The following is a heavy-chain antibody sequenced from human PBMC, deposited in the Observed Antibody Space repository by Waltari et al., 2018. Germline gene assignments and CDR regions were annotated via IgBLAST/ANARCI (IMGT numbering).Heavy chain of an antibody. J-gene: IGHJ4*02. Sequence: EVQLLESGGGLVQPGGSLRLSCAASGFPFRSYAMSWVRRAPGKGLAWVSAISGSGGSTYYADSVKGRFTISRDNSKNTLYLQMNSLRAEDTAVYYCAKEVLGYSSGPSFDYWGQGTLVTVSS. V-gene: IGHV3-23*01. CDR1: GFPFRSYA. D-gene: IGHD6-19*01. CDR3: AKEVLGYSSGPSFDY. CDR2: ISGSGGST.